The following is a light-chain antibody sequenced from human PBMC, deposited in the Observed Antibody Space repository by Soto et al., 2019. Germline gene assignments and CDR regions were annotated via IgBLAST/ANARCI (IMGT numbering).Light chain of an antibody. CDR3: QKYDSAPQT. Sequence: DIQMTQYPSSLSASVGDRVTITCRASQGIIDYLAWYQQKPGKPPKLLIYGASTLQSGVPSRFSGSGAGTDFSLTISSLQPEDVATYYCQKYDSAPQTFGPGTKVEIK. CDR2: GAS. V-gene: IGKV1-27*01. CDR1: QGIIDY. J-gene: IGKJ1*01.